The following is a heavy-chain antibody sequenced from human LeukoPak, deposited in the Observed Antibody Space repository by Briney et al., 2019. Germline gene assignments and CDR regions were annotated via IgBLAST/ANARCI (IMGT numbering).Heavy chain of an antibody. D-gene: IGHD5-24*01. J-gene: IGHJ4*02. CDR2: INHSGST. CDR3: ATTDGYNLYY. V-gene: IGHV4-34*01. Sequence: SETLSLTCAVYGGSFSGYYWSWIRHPPGKGLEWIGEINHSGSTNYNPSLKSRVTISVDTSKNQFSLKLSSVTAADTAVYYCATTDGYNLYYWGQGTLVTVSS. CDR1: GGSFSGYY.